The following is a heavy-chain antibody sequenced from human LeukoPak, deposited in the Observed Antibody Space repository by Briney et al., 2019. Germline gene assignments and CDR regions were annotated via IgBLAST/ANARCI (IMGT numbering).Heavy chain of an antibody. Sequence: GGSLRLASAASGFTFSSYAMSWVRQAPGKGLEWVGRTKSKTDGGATDYAAPEKGRFTISRDDSKNTLYLQMNSLKTEDTAVYYCTTDPPEPVGATNYFDYWGQGTLVTVSS. J-gene: IGHJ4*02. CDR1: GFTFSSYA. CDR2: TKSKTDGGAT. V-gene: IGHV3-15*01. CDR3: TTDPPEPVGATNYFDY. D-gene: IGHD1-26*01.